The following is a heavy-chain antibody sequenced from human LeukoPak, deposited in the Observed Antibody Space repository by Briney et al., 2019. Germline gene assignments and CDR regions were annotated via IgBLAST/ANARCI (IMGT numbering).Heavy chain of an antibody. Sequence: SETLSLTCTVSGGSISSGGYYWSWIRQHPGKGLEWIGYIYYSGSTYYNPSLKSRVTISVDTSKNQFSLKLSSVTAADTAVYYCARGAPVPGAYYFDYWGQGTLVTVSS. V-gene: IGHV4-31*03. CDR3: ARGAPVPGAYYFDY. CDR2: IYYSGST. J-gene: IGHJ4*02. CDR1: GGSISSGGYY. D-gene: IGHD2-2*01.